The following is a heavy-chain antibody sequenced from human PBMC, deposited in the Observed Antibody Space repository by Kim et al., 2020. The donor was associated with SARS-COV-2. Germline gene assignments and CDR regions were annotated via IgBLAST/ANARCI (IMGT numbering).Heavy chain of an antibody. J-gene: IGHJ4*02. CDR1: GFTFNNYW. CDR2: ISADGTNT. V-gene: IGHV3-74*01. CDR3: ASPRGGWLSDY. Sequence: GGSLRLSCAVSGFTFNNYWMHWVRQVPGKGLEWLSRISADGTNTVYADSVKGRFTISRDTAKNTVYLQMNSLRGEDTAVYYCASPRGGWLSDYWGQGTLVTVSS. D-gene: IGHD6-19*01.